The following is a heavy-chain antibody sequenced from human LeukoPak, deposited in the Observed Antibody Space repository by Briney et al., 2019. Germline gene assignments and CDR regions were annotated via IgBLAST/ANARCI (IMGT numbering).Heavy chain of an antibody. J-gene: IGHJ4*02. Sequence: PSETLSLTCTVSGGSISRYYWSWVREPPGKGRGWGGYIYSSASTNYNPSLKSRVTISVDTSKNQFSLKLSSVTAADTAVYYCARDSSVYYDYFDYWGQGTLVTVSS. D-gene: IGHD3-22*01. CDR1: GGSISRYY. CDR3: ARDSSVYYDYFDY. CDR2: IYSSAST. V-gene: IGHV4-59*01.